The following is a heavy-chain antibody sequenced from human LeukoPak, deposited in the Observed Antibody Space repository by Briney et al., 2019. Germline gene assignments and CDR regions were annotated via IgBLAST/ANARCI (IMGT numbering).Heavy chain of an antibody. J-gene: IGHJ4*02. V-gene: IGHV1-2*02. CDR3: ARDGIVGATQIDY. CDR1: GYTFTSYG. Sequence: GASVKVSCKASGYTFTSYGISWVRQAPGQGLEWMGWINPNSGGTNYAQKFQGRVTMTRDTSISTAYMELSRLRSDDTAVYYCARDGIVGATQIDYWGQGTLVTVSS. D-gene: IGHD1-26*01. CDR2: INPNSGGT.